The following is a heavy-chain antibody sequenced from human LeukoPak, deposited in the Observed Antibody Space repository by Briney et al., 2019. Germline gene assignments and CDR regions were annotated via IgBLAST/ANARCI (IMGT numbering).Heavy chain of an antibody. Sequence: QTGGSLRLSYAASGFTFSNYWMSWVRQAPGKGLEWVANIKQDGSEKYYVDSVKGRFTISRDNAKNSLYLQMNSLRAEDTAVYYCARDQGYDYVWGPNAFDIWGQGTMVTVSS. D-gene: IGHD3-16*01. CDR3: ARDQGYDYVWGPNAFDI. J-gene: IGHJ3*02. CDR1: GFTFSNYW. V-gene: IGHV3-7*01. CDR2: IKQDGSEK.